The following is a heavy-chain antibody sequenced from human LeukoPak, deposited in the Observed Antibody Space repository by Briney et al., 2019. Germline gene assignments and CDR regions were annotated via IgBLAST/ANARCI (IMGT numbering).Heavy chain of an antibody. CDR1: GFTFTNFG. D-gene: IGHD6-13*01. Sequence: GRSLRLSCAPSGFTFTNFGMSWVRQAPGKGLEWVSGISDSGDATQYANSVKGRFTISRDSSKNTLFLQMNSLRVEDTALYFCAAQYSRIWNVGSYWGQGTLVTVSS. CDR2: ISDSGDAT. CDR3: AAQYSRIWNVGSY. J-gene: IGHJ4*02. V-gene: IGHV3-23*01.